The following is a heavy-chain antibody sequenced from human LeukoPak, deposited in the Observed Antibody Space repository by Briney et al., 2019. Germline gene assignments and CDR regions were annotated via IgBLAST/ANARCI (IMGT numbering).Heavy chain of an antibody. CDR2: IYTSGTT. CDR1: GGSISTYY. D-gene: IGHD6-19*01. Sequence: SETLSLTCTVSGGSISTYYWIWIRQPAGKGLEWIGRIYTSGTTNYNPSLKSRVTMSVDTSKNQFSLKLSSVTAADTAVYYCARGSSSGWYEGAFDIWGQGTMVTVSS. V-gene: IGHV4-4*07. J-gene: IGHJ3*02. CDR3: ARGSSSGWYEGAFDI.